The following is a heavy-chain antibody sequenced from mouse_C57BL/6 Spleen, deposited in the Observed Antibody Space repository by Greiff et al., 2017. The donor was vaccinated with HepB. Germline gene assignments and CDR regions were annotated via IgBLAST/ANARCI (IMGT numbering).Heavy chain of an antibody. CDR2: IYPGDGDT. D-gene: IGHD1-1*01. Sequence: QVQLKESGPELVKPGASVKISCKASGYSFSSSWMNWVKQRPGKGLEWIGRIYPGDGDTNYNGKFKGKATLTADKSSSTAYMQLSSLTSEDSAVYFCARSDYYGSRGYFDDWGQGTTLTVAS. V-gene: IGHV1-82*01. CDR1: GYSFSSSW. J-gene: IGHJ2*01. CDR3: ARSDYYGSRGYFDD.